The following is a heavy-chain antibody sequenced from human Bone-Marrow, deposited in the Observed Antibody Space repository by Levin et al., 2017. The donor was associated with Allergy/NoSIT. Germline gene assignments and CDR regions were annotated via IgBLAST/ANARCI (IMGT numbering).Heavy chain of an antibody. D-gene: IGHD3-3*01. CDR2: ISSSGSTI. CDR3: VTSDFWSGLKTKVGPSFDY. V-gene: IGHV3-11*01. CDR1: GFTFSDYY. J-gene: IGHJ4*02. Sequence: GGSLRLSCAASGFTFSDYYMSWISQAPGKGLEWVSYISSSGSTIYYADSVKGRFTISRDNAKNSLYLQMNSLRAEDTAVYYCVTSDFWSGLKTKVGPSFDYWGQGTLVTVSS.